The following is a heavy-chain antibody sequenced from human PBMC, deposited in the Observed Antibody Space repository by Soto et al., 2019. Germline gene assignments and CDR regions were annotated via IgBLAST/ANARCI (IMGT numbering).Heavy chain of an antibody. CDR3: XXXXXXXXXRTADY. J-gene: IGHJ4*02. Sequence: QVQLVESGGGVVQPGRSLRLSCAASGFIFSNCGMHWVRQAPGKSLEWVAVASYDLSKKYYADSVKGRFTISRDNSKNTLXXXXXXXRXXXTXXXXXXXXXXXXXXRTADYWGQGTLVTVSS. CDR1: GFIFSNCG. V-gene: IGHV3-30*03. CDR2: ASYDLSKK.